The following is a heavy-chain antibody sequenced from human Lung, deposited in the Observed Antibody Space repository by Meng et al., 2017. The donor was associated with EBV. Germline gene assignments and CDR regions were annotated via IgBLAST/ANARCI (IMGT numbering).Heavy chain of an antibody. CDR3: AREYSSSSGLPGP. Sequence: QASCPGRVRPWASLSLTSAVSGGSISSSNWWSWVRQPPGKGLEWIGEIYHSGSTNYNPSLKSRVTISVDKSKNQFSLKLSSVTAADTAVYYCAREYSSSSGLPGPWGQGTLVTVSS. J-gene: IGHJ5*02. CDR2: IYHSGST. V-gene: IGHV4-4*02. D-gene: IGHD6-6*01. CDR1: GGSISSSNW.